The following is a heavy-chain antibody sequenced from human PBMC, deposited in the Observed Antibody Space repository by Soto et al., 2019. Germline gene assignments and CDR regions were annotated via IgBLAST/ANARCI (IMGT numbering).Heavy chain of an antibody. CDR2: IYYSGST. CDR3: ARRYGYAFDI. D-gene: IGHD4-17*01. V-gene: IGHV4-59*01. Sequence: SETLALTCTVYGGCISSYYWSWIRQPPGKGLEWIGYIYYSGSTNYNPSLKSRVTISVDTSKNQFSLKLSSVTAADTAVYYCARRYGYAFDIWGQGTMVT. J-gene: IGHJ3*02. CDR1: GGCISSYY.